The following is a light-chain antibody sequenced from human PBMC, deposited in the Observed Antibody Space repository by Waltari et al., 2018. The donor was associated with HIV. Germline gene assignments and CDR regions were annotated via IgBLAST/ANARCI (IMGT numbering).Light chain of an antibody. CDR2: NND. V-gene: IGLV1-44*01. J-gene: IGLJ2*01. CDR3: AAWDDSLKDGL. CDR1: SSSIGSNT. Sequence: QSVLTQPPSASGTPGLRVTFSCSGGSSSIGSNTVNWYQQVPGAAPRLLIYNNDRRPSGVPDRFPGSKSGTAASLAISGLQSEDEADYYCAAWDDSLKDGLFGGGTKLTVL.